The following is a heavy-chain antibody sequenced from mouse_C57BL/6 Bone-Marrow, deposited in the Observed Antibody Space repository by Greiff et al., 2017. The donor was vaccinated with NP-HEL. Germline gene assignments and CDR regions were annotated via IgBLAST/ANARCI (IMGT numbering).Heavy chain of an antibody. CDR1: GYTFTNYW. J-gene: IGHJ1*03. Sequence: VQLQQSGAELVRPGTSVKMSCKASGYTFTNYWIGWAKQRPGHGLEWIGKIYPGGGCTNYNEKFKGKATLPADKSSSTAYLPFSSLTSEDSAIYYCALNYYGRSRCWYFDVWGTGTTVTVSS. CDR2: IYPGGGCT. V-gene: IGHV1-63*01. CDR3: ALNYYGRSRCWYFDV. D-gene: IGHD1-1*01.